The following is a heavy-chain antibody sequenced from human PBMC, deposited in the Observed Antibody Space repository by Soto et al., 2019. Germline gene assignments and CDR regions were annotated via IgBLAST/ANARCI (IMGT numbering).Heavy chain of an antibody. Sequence: SETLSLTCTVSGGSISSYYWRWIRQPPGKGLEWIGYIYYSGSTNYNPSLKSRVTISVDTYKNQIPMKMSSGTGAETAVYYCGRSLGSSICSCFKDRYYYYGIDFWGQGTTVTVSS. CDR3: GRSLGSSICSCFKDRYYYYGIDF. D-gene: IGHD2-15*01. CDR1: GGSISSYY. CDR2: IYYSGST. J-gene: IGHJ6*02. V-gene: IGHV4-59*01.